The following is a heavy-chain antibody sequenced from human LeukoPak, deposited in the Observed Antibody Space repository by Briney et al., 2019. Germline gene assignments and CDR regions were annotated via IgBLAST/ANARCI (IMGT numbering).Heavy chain of an antibody. Sequence: PSETLCLTCAVSGGSISSYYWSWIRQPAGKGLGWIGRIYTSGSTNYNPSLKSRVTMSVDTSKNQFSLKLSSVTAADTAVYYCARGGVGATNIDYWGQGTLVTVSS. CDR2: IYTSGST. J-gene: IGHJ4*02. V-gene: IGHV4-4*07. CDR3: ARGGVGATNIDY. CDR1: GGSISSYY. D-gene: IGHD1-26*01.